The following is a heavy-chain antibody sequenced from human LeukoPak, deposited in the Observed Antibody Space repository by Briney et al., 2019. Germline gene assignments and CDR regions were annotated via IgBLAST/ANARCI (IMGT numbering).Heavy chain of an antibody. D-gene: IGHD3-3*01. Sequence: GGSLRLSCAASGFIFGGYWMSWVRQAPGRGLEWVANTNPDGSIKYYVDSVNGRFPISRDNAKNSLYLQMNSLRAEDTAVYYCVSGFLQWLYWGQGTLVTVSS. CDR3: VSGFLQWLY. CDR1: GFIFGGYW. J-gene: IGHJ4*02. CDR2: TNPDGSIK. V-gene: IGHV3-7*01.